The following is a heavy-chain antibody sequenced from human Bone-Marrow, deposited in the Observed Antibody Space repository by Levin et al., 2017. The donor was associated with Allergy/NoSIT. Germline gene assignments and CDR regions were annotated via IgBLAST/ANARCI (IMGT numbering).Heavy chain of an antibody. V-gene: IGHV3-15*01. Sequence: GSLKISCAASGFTFRNAWMSWVRQAPGKGLEWVGRIKGKTDGGTTDYAAPVKGRFTISRDDSKTTLFLQMNSLQIEDTAVYYGTKDRHCITTSCYRGWWFDPWGQGTLVTVSS. CDR3: TKDRHCITTSCYRGWWFDP. J-gene: IGHJ5*02. CDR2: IKGKTDGGTT. D-gene: IGHD2-2*01. CDR1: GFTFRNAW.